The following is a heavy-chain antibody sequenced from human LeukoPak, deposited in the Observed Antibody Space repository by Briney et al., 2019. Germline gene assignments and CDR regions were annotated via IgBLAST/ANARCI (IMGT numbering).Heavy chain of an antibody. J-gene: IGHJ6*03. D-gene: IGHD5-18*01. CDR3: ARDGGGYSYGYYYYYYMDV. CDR1: GFTFSRYW. CDR2: INSDGSST. V-gene: IGHV3-74*01. Sequence: GRSLRLSCAASGFTFSRYWMHWVREAPGKGLVWVSRINSDGSSTSYADSVKGRFTISRDNAKNTLYLQMNSLRAEDTAVYYCARDGGGYSYGYYYYYYMDVWGKATTVTISS.